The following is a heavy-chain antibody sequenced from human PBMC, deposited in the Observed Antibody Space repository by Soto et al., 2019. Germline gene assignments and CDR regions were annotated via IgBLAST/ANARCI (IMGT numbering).Heavy chain of an antibody. CDR3: TRRHCSGGGCYSDFDY. J-gene: IGHJ4*02. V-gene: IGHV3-73*01. Sequence: PGGSLRLSCIASGFAFSGFDIHWVRQASGEGLEWVGRIKTKAESYATALAASVKGRFTISRDDSKNTAYLEMNSLKTEDTAVFYCTRRHCSGGGCYSDFDYWGQGTLVTVSS. D-gene: IGHD2-15*01. CDR1: GFAFSGFD. CDR2: IKTKAESYAT.